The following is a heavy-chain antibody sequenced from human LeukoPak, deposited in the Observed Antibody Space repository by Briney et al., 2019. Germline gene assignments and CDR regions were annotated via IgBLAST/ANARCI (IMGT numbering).Heavy chain of an antibody. CDR2: INPNSGGT. V-gene: IGHV1-2*06. CDR3: ARSEASYYYGSGSRKTAFDP. D-gene: IGHD3-10*01. CDR1: GYTFTGYY. Sequence: ASVKVSCKASGYTFTGYYMHWVRQAPGQGLEWMGRINPNSGGTNYAQKFQGRVTMTRDMSISTAYMELSRLRSDDTAVYYCARSEASYYYGSGSRKTAFDPWGQGTLVTVSS. J-gene: IGHJ5*02.